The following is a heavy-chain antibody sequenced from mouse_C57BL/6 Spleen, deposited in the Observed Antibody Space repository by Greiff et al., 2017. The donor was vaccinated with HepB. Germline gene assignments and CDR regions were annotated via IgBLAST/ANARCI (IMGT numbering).Heavy chain of an antibody. J-gene: IGHJ2*01. CDR2: IDPSDSYT. V-gene: IGHV1-50*01. CDR1: GYTFTSYW. CDR3: ASQALTTVVAPGY. Sequence: QVQLQQPGAELVKPGASVKLSCKASGYTFTSYWMQGVKQRPGQGLEWIGEIDPSDSYTNYNQKFKGKATLTVDTSSSTAYMQLSSLTSEDSAVYYCASQALTTVVAPGYWGQGTTLTVSS. D-gene: IGHD1-1*01.